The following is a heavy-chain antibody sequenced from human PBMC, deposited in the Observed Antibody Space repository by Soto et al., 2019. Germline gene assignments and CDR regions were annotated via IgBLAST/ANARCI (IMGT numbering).Heavy chain of an antibody. CDR3: ARRYGTTFDY. D-gene: IGHD1-7*01. CDR2: IYYSGST. CDR1: GGSISSYY. Sequence: QVHLQESGPGLVKPSETLSLTCTVSGGSISSYYWSWIRQPPGKGLEWIGYIYYSGSTNYNPSLKSRVTISVDTSKNQFSLKLSSVTAADTAVYYCARRYGTTFDYWGQGTLVTVSS. V-gene: IGHV4-59*01. J-gene: IGHJ4*02.